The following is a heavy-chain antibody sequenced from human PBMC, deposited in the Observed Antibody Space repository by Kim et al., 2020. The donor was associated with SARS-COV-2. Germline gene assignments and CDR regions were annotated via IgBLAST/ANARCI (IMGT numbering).Heavy chain of an antibody. J-gene: IGHJ3*01. CDR1: AFTLNNVW. Sequence: GGSLRLSCAASAFTLNNVWMNWVRQPPGKGLEWLGVIKNKPTGGTTHFAALVEGRFTISKDDSKNMLYLQINSLKTEDTAMYYCTTFNRQAAFHAWGRGT. V-gene: IGHV3-15*01. CDR3: TTFNRQAAFHA. CDR2: IKNKPTGGTT.